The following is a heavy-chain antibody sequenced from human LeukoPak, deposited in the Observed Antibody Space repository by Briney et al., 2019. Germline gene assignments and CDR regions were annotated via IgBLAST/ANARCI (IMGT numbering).Heavy chain of an antibody. CDR3: AKGGYCSGGSCYSDYFDY. Sequence: QPGGSLRLSCAASGFTFSSYAMSWVRQAPGKGLEWVSAISGSGGSTYYADSVKGRFTISRDNSKNTLYLQMNSLRAEDTAVYYCAKGGYCSGGSCYSDYFDYWGQGTLDTVSS. CDR1: GFTFSSYA. V-gene: IGHV3-23*01. CDR2: ISGSGGST. J-gene: IGHJ4*02. D-gene: IGHD2-15*01.